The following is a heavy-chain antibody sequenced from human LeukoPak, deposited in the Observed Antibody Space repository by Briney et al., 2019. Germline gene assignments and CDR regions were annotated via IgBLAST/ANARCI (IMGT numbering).Heavy chain of an antibody. CDR2: ISYDGNNK. J-gene: IGHJ4*02. V-gene: IGHV3-30*18. CDR3: AKSQDQLFNAPDS. D-gene: IGHD1-1*01. Sequence: GGSLRLSCAASGFTFSSYSMNWVRQAPGKGLEWVAVISYDGNNKYYADSMKGRFTISRDNSKNTLYLQMNSLRAEDTAVYYCAKSQDQLFNAPDSWGQGTLVTVSS. CDR1: GFTFSSYS.